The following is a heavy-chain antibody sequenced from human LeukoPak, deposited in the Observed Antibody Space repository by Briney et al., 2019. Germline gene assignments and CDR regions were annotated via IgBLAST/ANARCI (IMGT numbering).Heavy chain of an antibody. CDR2: ISGSGGST. Sequence: GGSLRLSCAASVFTFSSYSMSWVRQAPGKGLEWVSAISGSGGSTYYADSVKGRFTISRDNSKNTLYLQMNSLRAEDTAVYYCAKRPLNYNRASFDYWGQGPLVTVPS. CDR1: VFTFSSYS. V-gene: IGHV3-23*01. J-gene: IGHJ4*02. D-gene: IGHD3-9*01. CDR3: AKRPLNYNRASFDY.